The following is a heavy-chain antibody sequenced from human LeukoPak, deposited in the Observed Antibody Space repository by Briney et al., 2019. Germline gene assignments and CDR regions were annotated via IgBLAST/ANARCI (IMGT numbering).Heavy chain of an antibody. CDR3: ATSNWDFNWFDP. D-gene: IGHD1-7*01. Sequence: SETLSLTCTVSGRSISRSCYYWGWIRQPPGKGLEWFGTIYYSGTPYYNPPLKIQVPISVDPSKTKFSLKLSSVPAADTAGYYCATSNWDFNWFDPWGQRTLVTVSS. V-gene: IGHV4-39*07. CDR1: GRSISRSCYY. J-gene: IGHJ5*02. CDR2: IYYSGTP.